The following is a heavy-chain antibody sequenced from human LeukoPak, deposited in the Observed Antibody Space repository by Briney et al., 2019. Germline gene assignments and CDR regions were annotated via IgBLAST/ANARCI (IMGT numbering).Heavy chain of an antibody. Sequence: SETLSLASAVAGYSISRGYYWGWIRPPPGKGLEWIGRIYNSGSTYYTPSLKSRVTISVDTSKNQFSLKLSSVTAADTAVYYCARERVVPAAIQQGYFDYWGQGTLVTVSS. J-gene: IGHJ4*02. V-gene: IGHV4-38-2*02. CDR1: GYSISRGYY. D-gene: IGHD2-2*02. CDR3: ARERVVPAAIQQGYFDY. CDR2: IYNSGST.